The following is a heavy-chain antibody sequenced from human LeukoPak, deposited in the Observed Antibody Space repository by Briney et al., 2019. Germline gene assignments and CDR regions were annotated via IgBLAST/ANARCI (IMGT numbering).Heavy chain of an antibody. CDR1: GGSISSAGHY. D-gene: IGHD3-10*01. V-gene: IGHV4-31*03. Sequence: SGTLSLTCSVSGGSISSAGHYWSWVRQHPGKGLEWMGYVYYTGSTYYNPSLKSRVTISVDTSKNQFSLKLSSVTAADTAVYFCARAYGSGIGYWFDHWGQGTLVTVSS. CDR3: ARAYGSGIGYWFDH. CDR2: VYYTGST. J-gene: IGHJ5*02.